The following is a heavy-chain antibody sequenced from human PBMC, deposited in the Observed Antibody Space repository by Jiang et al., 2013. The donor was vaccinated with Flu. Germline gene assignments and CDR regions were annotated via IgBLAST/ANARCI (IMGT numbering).Heavy chain of an antibody. V-gene: IGHV5-51*01. CDR3: ARHMAPTVLDPFDY. CDR1: GYSFSNYW. J-gene: IGHJ4*02. D-gene: IGHD2-8*02. CDR2: IYPGDSDT. Sequence: SLKISCKGSGYSFSNYWIGWVRQMPGKGLEWMGIIYPGDSDTRYSPSFQGQVTISADKSISTAYLQWSSLKASDTAMYYCARHMAPTVLDPFDYWGQGTLVTVSS.